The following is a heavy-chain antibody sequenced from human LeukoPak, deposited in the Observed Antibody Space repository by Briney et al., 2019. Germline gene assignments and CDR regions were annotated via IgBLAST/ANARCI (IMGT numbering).Heavy chain of an antibody. Sequence: GGSLRLSCAASGFTVSSNYMSWVRQAPGKGLEWVSVIYSGGSTYYADSVRGRFTISRDNSKNTLYLQMNSLRAEDTAVYYCARGGYSYGYWFDPWGQGTLVTVSS. CDR2: IYSGGST. J-gene: IGHJ5*02. V-gene: IGHV3-53*01. CDR3: ARGGYSYGYWFDP. CDR1: GFTVSSNY. D-gene: IGHD5-18*01.